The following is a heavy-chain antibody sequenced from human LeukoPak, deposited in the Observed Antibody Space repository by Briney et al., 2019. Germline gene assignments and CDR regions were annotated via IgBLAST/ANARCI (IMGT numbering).Heavy chain of an antibody. CDR2: IHYSGST. CDR3: ARVMEYSNFDY. Sequence: SETLSLTCTVSGGSISNYYWSWIRQPPGKGLEWIGYIHYSGSTNNNPSLKSRVTISVDTSKNQFSLKLTSVTAADTAVYYCARVMEYSNFDYWGQGTLVTVSS. J-gene: IGHJ4*02. CDR1: GGSISNYY. V-gene: IGHV4-59*01. D-gene: IGHD6-6*01.